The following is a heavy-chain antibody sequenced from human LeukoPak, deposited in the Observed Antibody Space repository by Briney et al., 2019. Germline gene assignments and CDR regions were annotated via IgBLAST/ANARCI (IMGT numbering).Heavy chain of an antibody. Sequence: PGESLRLSCAASGFTFSNYGMSWVRQAPGKGLEWVSVTRGSGGGTYYADSVKGRFTISRDNSKNTVYLQMNSLRAEDTAVYYCARDRLTGTTAYWGQGTLVTVSS. CDR1: GFTFSNYG. CDR3: ARDRLTGTTAY. V-gene: IGHV3-23*01. CDR2: TRGSGGGT. D-gene: IGHD1-7*01. J-gene: IGHJ4*02.